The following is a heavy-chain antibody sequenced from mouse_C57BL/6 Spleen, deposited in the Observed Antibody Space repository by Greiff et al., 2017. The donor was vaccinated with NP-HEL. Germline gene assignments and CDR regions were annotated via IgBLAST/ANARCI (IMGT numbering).Heavy chain of an antibody. CDR2: IDPEDGET. V-gene: IGHV14-2*01. J-gene: IGHJ1*03. Sequence: VTLKVSGAELVKPGASVKLSCTASGFNIKDYYMHWVKQRTEQGLEWIGRIDPEDGETKYAPKFQGKATITADTSSNTAYLQLSSLTSEDSAVYYCASHYYGSSSLYGYFDVWGTGTTVTVSS. CDR3: ASHYYGSSSLYGYFDV. CDR1: GFNIKDYY. D-gene: IGHD1-1*01.